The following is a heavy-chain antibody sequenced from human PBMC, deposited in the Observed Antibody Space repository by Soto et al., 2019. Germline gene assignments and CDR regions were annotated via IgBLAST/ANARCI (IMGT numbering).Heavy chain of an antibody. CDR2: ISGSGAST. J-gene: IGHJ6*02. V-gene: IGHV3-23*01. Sequence: GGSLRLSCAASGFTLSSYAMSWVRQAPGTGLEWVSAISGSGASTYYADSVKGRFTISRDNSKNTLYLQMNSLRAEDTAVYYCATEQRCSPFVYGMDVWGQGTTVSVSS. D-gene: IGHD6-25*01. CDR3: ATEQRCSPFVYGMDV. CDR1: GFTLSSYA.